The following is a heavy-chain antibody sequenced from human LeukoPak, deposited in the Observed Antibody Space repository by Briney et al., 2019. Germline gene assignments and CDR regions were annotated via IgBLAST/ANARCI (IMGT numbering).Heavy chain of an antibody. D-gene: IGHD4-11*01. V-gene: IGHV3-7*03. CDR2: IKQDGSEK. CDR1: GFTFSSYW. Sequence: GGSLRLSCAASGFTFSSYWMSRVRQAPGKGLEWVANIKQDGSEKYYVDSVKGRFTISRDNAKNSLYLQMNSLRAEDTAVYYCAKGSVGYSNYDYYYYMDVWGKGTTVTVSS. CDR3: AKGSVGYSNYDYYYYMDV. J-gene: IGHJ6*03.